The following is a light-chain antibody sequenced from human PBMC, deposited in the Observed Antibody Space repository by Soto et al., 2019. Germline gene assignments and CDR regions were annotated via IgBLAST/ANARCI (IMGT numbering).Light chain of an antibody. CDR3: ASWDDRLNGVI. CDR2: ANN. J-gene: IGLJ2*01. V-gene: IGLV1-44*01. Sequence: QSVLTQPPSASGTPGQRVTISCSGSNSNIGSNTVNWYQQLPGTAPKLLIYANNKRPSGVPGRFSDSKSGTSASLAISGLQSEDEADYYCASWDDRLNGVIFGGGTQLTVL. CDR1: NSNIGSNT.